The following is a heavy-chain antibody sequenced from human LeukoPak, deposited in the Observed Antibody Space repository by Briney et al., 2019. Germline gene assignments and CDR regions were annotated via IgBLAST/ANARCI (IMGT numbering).Heavy chain of an antibody. CDR3: AKDQGASGWGAFDY. J-gene: IGHJ4*02. CDR2: INSDRSST. D-gene: IGHD6-19*01. CDR1: GFTFSSYW. V-gene: IGHV3-74*01. Sequence: GGSLRLSCAASGFTFSSYWMHRVRQAPGKGLVWVSRINSDRSSTSYADSVKGRFTISRDNAKNTLYLQMNSLRTEDTALYYCAKDQGASGWGAFDYWGQGTLVTVSS.